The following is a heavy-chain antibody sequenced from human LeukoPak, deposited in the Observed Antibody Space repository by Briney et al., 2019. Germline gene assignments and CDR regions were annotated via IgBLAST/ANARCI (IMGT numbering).Heavy chain of an antibody. CDR1: GGTFSSYA. V-gene: IGHV1-69*05. CDR3: ARGQRYNWNPTASDY. CDR2: IRPIFGTA. Sequence: SVKVSCKAPGGTFSSYAISWVQQAPGQGLEWMGGIRPIFGTANYAQKFQGRVTITTDESTSTAYMELSSLRSEDTAVYYCARGQRYNWNPTASDYWGQGTLVTVSS. D-gene: IGHD1-20*01. J-gene: IGHJ4*02.